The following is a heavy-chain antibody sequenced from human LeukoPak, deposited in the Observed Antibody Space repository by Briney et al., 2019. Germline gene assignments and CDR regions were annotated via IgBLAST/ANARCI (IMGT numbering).Heavy chain of an antibody. CDR2: INHSGST. D-gene: IGHD6-6*01. J-gene: IGHJ6*03. CDR3: ARDWGVTARPGYMDV. V-gene: IGHV4-34*01. CDR1: GGSFSGYY. Sequence: SETLSLTCAVYGGSFSGYYWSWIRQPPGKGLEWIGEINHSGSTNYNPSLKSRITISADTSKNQFSLNLSSVTAADTALYYCARDWGVTARPGYMDVWGKGTTVTVSS.